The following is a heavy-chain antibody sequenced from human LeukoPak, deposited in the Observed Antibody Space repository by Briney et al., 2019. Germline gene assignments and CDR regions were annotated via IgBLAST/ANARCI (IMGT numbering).Heavy chain of an antibody. D-gene: IGHD1-26*01. J-gene: IGHJ6*03. CDR3: AKDDGGSYYIYYYYMDV. CDR1: GFTFSSYA. V-gene: IGHV3-23*01. Sequence: GGSLRLSCAASGFTFSSYAMSWVRQAPGKGLEWVSAISGSGGRTYHADSVKGRFTISRDNSKNTLYLQMNSLRAEDTAVYYCAKDDGGSYYIYYYYMDVWGKGTTVTISS. CDR2: ISGSGGRT.